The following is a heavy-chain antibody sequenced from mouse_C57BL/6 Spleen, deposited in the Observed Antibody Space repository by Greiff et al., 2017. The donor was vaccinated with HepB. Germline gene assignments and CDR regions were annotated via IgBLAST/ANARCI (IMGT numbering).Heavy chain of an antibody. V-gene: IGHV5-12*01. Sequence: EVKLMESGGGLVQPGGSLKLSCAASGFTFSDYYMYWVRQTPEQRLEWVAYISNGGGSTYYPDTVKGRFTISRDNAKNTLYLQMSRLTSEDTAVYYCARHDYDYDEDYYAMDYWGQGTSVTVSS. J-gene: IGHJ4*01. D-gene: IGHD2-4*01. CDR1: GFTFSDYY. CDR2: ISNGGGST. CDR3: ARHDYDYDEDYYAMDY.